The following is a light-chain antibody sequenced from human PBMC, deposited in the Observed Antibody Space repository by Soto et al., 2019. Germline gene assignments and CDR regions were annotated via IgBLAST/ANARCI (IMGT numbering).Light chain of an antibody. CDR1: QRLLHSNGYNY. CDR2: LGS. J-gene: IGKJ5*01. V-gene: IGKV2-28*01. Sequence: VITKSPLSLPVTPGDPASISCRASQRLLHSNGYNYLDWYLQKPGQSPQVLIYLGSNRASGVPDRFSGSGSGTDFTLKISRVEAEDVGVYYCMQDLQTPICFAQGRGPEIK. CDR3: MQDLQTPIC.